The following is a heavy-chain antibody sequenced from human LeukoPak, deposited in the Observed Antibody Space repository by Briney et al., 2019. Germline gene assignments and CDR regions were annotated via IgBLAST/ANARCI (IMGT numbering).Heavy chain of an antibody. Sequence: KPSETLSLTCAVYGGSFSGYYWSWIRQPPGKGLEWIGEINHSGSTNYNPSLKSRVTISVDTSKNQFSLKLSSVTAADTAVYYCARGFRSSKAIRCWGQGTLVTVSS. D-gene: IGHD6-6*01. CDR3: ARGFRSSKAIRC. J-gene: IGHJ4*02. CDR1: GGSFSGYY. V-gene: IGHV4-34*01. CDR2: INHSGST.